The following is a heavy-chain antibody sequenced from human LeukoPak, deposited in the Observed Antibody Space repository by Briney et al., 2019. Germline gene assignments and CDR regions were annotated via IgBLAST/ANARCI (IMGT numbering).Heavy chain of an antibody. J-gene: IGHJ4*02. Sequence: GGSLRLSCAASGFTFSSYAMSWVRQAPGKGLEWVSAISGSGGSTYYADSVKGRFTISRDNSKNTLYLQMNSLRAEDTAVYYCAKATPGDCWSGPDGYYWGQGTLVTVSS. CDR3: AKATPGDCWSGPDGYY. CDR1: GFTFSSYA. V-gene: IGHV3-23*01. D-gene: IGHD3-3*01. CDR2: ISGSGGST.